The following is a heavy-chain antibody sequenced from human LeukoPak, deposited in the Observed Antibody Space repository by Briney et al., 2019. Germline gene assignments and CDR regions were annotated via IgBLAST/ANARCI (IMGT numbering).Heavy chain of an antibody. J-gene: IGHJ4*02. V-gene: IGHV3-30-3*01. Sequence: GGSLRLSCAASGFTFSSYAMHWVRQAPGKGLEWVAVISYDGSNKYYADSVKGRFTISRDNSKNTLYLQMNSLRAEDTALYYCAKDDSGGYFPDFWGQGTLVTVSS. CDR1: GFTFSSYA. CDR3: AKDDSGGYFPDF. CDR2: ISYDGSNK. D-gene: IGHD3-22*01.